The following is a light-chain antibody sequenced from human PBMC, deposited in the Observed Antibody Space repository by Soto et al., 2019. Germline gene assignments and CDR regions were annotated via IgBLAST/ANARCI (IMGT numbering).Light chain of an antibody. Sequence: EIVLTHSPGTLSLSPGERATLSCRASQTVSSNYLAWYQQKPGQAPRLLIYQASSRITGVPDRFSGSGSGTDFTLTISRLEPEDFAVYYCQQYGPSPPSTFGPGTKVDIK. CDR1: QTVSSNY. CDR2: QAS. V-gene: IGKV3-20*01. CDR3: QQYGPSPPST. J-gene: IGKJ3*01.